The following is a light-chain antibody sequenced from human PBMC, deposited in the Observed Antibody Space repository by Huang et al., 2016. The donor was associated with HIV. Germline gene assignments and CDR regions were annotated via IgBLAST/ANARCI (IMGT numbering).Light chain of an antibody. CDR3: QERET. CDR1: QNVGTY. CDR2: DAS. V-gene: IGKV3-11*01. Sequence: EIVLTQSPATLSLCPGERATLSCRASQNVGTYLAWYQQKPRQAPRLLIYDASDRATGVPGRFRGSGSGTDVTLTITSLDPEDFAVYYCQERETFGQGTRVEFK. J-gene: IGKJ1*01.